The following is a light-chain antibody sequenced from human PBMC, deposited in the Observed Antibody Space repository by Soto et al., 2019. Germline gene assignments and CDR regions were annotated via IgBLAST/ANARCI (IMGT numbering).Light chain of an antibody. CDR3: MQGLQILFT. CDR1: QSLLHSNGYNY. Sequence: DIVMTQSRLSLSVTPGEPASISCRSSQSLLHSNGYNYVDWYVQRPGQSPQLLIYLGSTRASGVPDRFSGSGSATDFTLKISRVEAEDVGVYYCMQGLQILFTFGPGTTVDFK. V-gene: IGKV2-28*01. J-gene: IGKJ3*01. CDR2: LGS.